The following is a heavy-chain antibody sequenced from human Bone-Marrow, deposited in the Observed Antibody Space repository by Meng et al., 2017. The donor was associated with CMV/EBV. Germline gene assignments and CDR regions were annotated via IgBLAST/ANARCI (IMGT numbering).Heavy chain of an antibody. CDR3: ARGLYDFWSGQYGMDV. CDR2: ISYSGNA. CDR1: GGSFSGYY. Sequence: GSLRLSCEVHGGSFSGYYWNWIRQPPGKGLEWIGEISYSGNANYGPSVKSRVTISVSRSRNQFSLKLSSVTAADTAVYYCARGLYDFWSGQYGMDVWGQRTTVTVSS. D-gene: IGHD3-3*01. J-gene: IGHJ6*02. V-gene: IGHV4-34*01.